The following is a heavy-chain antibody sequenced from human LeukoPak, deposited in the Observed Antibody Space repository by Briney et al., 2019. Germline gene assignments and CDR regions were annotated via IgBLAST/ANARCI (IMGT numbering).Heavy chain of an antibody. CDR1: GFTVSTYS. Sequence: GGSLRLSCAASGFTVSTYSMNWVRQAPGKGLEWVSSISSSSSYIYYADSVKGRFTISRDNAKKSVYLQMNSLRAEDTAVYYCARAYSERYGLGYYYMDVWGKGTTVTISS. J-gene: IGHJ6*03. V-gene: IGHV3-21*01. D-gene: IGHD1-26*01. CDR2: ISSSSSYI. CDR3: ARAYSERYGLGYYYMDV.